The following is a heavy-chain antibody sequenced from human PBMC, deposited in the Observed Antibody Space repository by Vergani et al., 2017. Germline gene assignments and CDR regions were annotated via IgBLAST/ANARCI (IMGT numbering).Heavy chain of an antibody. D-gene: IGHD3-16*01. Sequence: QLQLHKSGPGLVKPSETLSLTCTLSGGSISSSSHFWGWLRQTPGKGLEWIGSSYYTGSAYYNQSLKSRVSISVDASKNQFSLKLSSVTAADSAVYYCARHDSRHYDASYYGLDVWGQGTTVTVSS. CDR2: SYYTGSA. J-gene: IGHJ6*02. CDR1: GGSISSSSHF. V-gene: IGHV4-39*01. CDR3: ARHDSRHYDASYYGLDV.